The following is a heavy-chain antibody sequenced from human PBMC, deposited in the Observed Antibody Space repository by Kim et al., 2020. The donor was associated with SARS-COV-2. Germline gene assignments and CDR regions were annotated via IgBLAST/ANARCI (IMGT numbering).Heavy chain of an antibody. V-gene: IGHV4-34*01. Sequence: SETLSLTCAVYGGSFSGYYWSWIRQPPGKGLEWIGEINHSGSTNYNPSLKSRVTISVDTSKNQFSLKLSSVTAADTAVYYCARAGGCRGSWYGGRRFDPWGQGTLVTVSS. D-gene: IGHD6-13*01. CDR2: INHSGST. CDR1: GGSFSGYY. CDR3: ARAGGCRGSWYGGRRFDP. J-gene: IGHJ5*02.